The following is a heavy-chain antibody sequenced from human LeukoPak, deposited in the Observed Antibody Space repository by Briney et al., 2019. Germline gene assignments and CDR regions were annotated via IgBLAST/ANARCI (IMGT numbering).Heavy chain of an antibody. J-gene: IGHJ6*03. D-gene: IGHD6-13*01. CDR3: ARDEGIAARHPYMDV. CDR1: GFTFSSYA. CDR2: ISYDGSNK. V-gene: IGHV3-30*04. Sequence: GGSLRLSCAASGFTFSSYAMHWVRQAPGKGLEWVAVISYDGSNKYYADSVKGRFTISRDNSKNTLYLQMNSLRAEDTAVYYCARDEGIAARHPYMDVWGKGTTVTVSS.